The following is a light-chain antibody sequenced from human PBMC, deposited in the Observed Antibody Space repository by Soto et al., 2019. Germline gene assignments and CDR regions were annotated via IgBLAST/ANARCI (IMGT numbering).Light chain of an antibody. Sequence: EIVLTQSPATLSLSPGERATLSCKASQNVNNHLAWYQQKSGQAPRLVIYDTSTRASDFPARFSGRGSGTDFTLTISSLEPEDFAVYYCQHRTSWPPTFGQRTRLDIK. CDR3: QHRTSWPPT. J-gene: IGKJ5*01. V-gene: IGKV3-11*01. CDR2: DTS. CDR1: QNVNNH.